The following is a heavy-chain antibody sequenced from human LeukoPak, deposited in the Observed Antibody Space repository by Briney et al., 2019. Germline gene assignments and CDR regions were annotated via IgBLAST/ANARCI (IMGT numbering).Heavy chain of an antibody. J-gene: IGHJ4*02. CDR2: IWYDGSNK. V-gene: IGHV3-33*06. CDR3: AKQGVGATYFDY. D-gene: IGHD1-26*01. Sequence: PGGSLRLSCAASGVTFSSYGMHWVRQAPGKGLEWVAVIWYDGSNKYYADSVKGRFTISRDNSKNTLFLQMNSLRAEDTAVYYCAKQGVGATYFDYWGQGTLVTVSS. CDR1: GVTFSSYG.